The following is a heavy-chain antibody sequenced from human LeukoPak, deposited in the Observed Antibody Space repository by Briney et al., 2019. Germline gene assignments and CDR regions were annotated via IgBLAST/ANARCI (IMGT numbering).Heavy chain of an antibody. V-gene: IGHV1-46*01. D-gene: IGHD4-11*01. J-gene: IGHJ4*02. CDR3: AKDNSKADYFDY. CDR1: GYTFTSYY. Sequence: ASVKVSCKASGYTFTSYYMHWVRQAPGQGLEWMGIINPSGGSTSYAQKFQGRVTMTRDMSTSTVYMELSSLRSEDTAVYYCAKDNSKADYFDYWGQGTLVTVSS. CDR2: INPSGGST.